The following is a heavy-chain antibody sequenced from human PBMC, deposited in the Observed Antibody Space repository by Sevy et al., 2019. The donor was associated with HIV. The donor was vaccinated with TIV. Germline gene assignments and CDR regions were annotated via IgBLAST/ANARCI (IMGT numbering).Heavy chain of an antibody. V-gene: IGHV1-69*06. CDR1: GGTFSSYA. CDR3: VSSQQWLREVAAFDI. D-gene: IGHD6-19*01. CDR2: IIPIFGTA. Sequence: ASVKVSCKASGGTFSSYAISWVRQAPGQGLEWMGGIIPIFGTANYAQKFQGRVTITADKSTSTAYMELSSLRSEDTAVYYCVSSQQWLREVAAFDIWGQGTMVTVSS. J-gene: IGHJ3*02.